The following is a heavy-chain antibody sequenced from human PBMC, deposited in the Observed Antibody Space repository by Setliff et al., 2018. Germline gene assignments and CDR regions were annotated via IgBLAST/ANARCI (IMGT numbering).Heavy chain of an antibody. CDR3: ARLPNYVWGSPVDY. CDR2: IFYSGDT. V-gene: IGHV4-61*05. CDR1: GGPISSSSYY. J-gene: IGHJ4*02. Sequence: SETLSLTCSASGGPISSSSYYWVWIRQPPGKGLEWIGFIFYSGDTKSNPSLKSRVTMSVDTSKNQFSLTLSSVTAADTAVYYCARLPNYVWGSPVDYWGQGTLVTVSS. D-gene: IGHD3-16*01.